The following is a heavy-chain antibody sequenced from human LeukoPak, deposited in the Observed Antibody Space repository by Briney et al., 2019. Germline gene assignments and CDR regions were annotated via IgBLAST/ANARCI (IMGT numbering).Heavy chain of an antibody. CDR3: ARVGFWQQLGYYFMDV. CDR2: ISAYNGNT. J-gene: IGHJ6*03. D-gene: IGHD6-13*01. V-gene: IGHV1-18*01. Sequence: ASVKVSCKASGYTFTSYGISWVRQAPGQGLEWMGWISAYNGNTNYAQKLQGRVTMTTDTSTSTAYMELSSLRSEDTAVYYCARVGFWQQLGYYFMDVWGKGTTVTISS. CDR1: GYTFTSYG.